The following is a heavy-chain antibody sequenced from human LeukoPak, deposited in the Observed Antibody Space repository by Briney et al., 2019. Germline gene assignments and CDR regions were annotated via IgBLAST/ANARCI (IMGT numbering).Heavy chain of an antibody. CDR2: IYYSGST. J-gene: IGHJ4*02. CDR3: ASCSYDFWSGYYTFDY. CDR1: GGSISSSSYY. D-gene: IGHD3-3*01. V-gene: IGHV4-39*07. Sequence: SETLSLTCTVSGGSISSSSYYWGWIRQPPGKGLEWIGSIYYSGSTYYNPSLKSRVTISVDTSKNHFSLRLSSVTAADTAVYYCASCSYDFWSGYYTFDYWGQGTLVTVSS.